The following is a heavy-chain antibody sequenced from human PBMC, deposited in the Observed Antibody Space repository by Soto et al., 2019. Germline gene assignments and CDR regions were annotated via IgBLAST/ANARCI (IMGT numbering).Heavy chain of an antibody. V-gene: IGHV3-30*03. CDR2: LSYEGSEE. CDR1: GFNFGVFG. D-gene: IGHD6-19*01. CDR3: ALTRRSSLLEVAGPGFEY. J-gene: IGHJ4*02. Sequence: PVGSLRLSCATSGFNFGVFGMHWVRQAPGKGLEWLSVLSYEGSEEYYADSVRGRFTISRDNSKSTLFLQMDSLRVEDTGVYYCALTRRSSLLEVAGPGFEYWGQGTLVTSPQ.